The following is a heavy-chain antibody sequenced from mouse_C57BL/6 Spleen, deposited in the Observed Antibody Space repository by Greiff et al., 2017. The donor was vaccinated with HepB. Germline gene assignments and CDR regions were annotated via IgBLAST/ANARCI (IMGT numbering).Heavy chain of an antibody. J-gene: IGHJ2*01. Sequence: EVNVVESGEGLVKPGGSLKLSCAASGFTFSSYAMSWVRQTPEKRLEWVAYISSGGDYIYYADTVKGRFTISRDNARNTLYLQMSSLKSEDTAMYYCTRGYYYGSSYEYYFDYWGQGTTLTVSS. CDR3: TRGYYYGSSYEYYFDY. CDR1: GFTFSSYA. D-gene: IGHD1-1*01. V-gene: IGHV5-9-1*02. CDR2: ISSGGDYI.